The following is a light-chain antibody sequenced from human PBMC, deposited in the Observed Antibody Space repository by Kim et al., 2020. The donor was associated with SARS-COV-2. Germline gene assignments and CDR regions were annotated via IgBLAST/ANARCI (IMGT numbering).Light chain of an antibody. V-gene: IGLV2-14*03. CDR3: SSYTTSNTVL. Sequence: QSALTQPASVSGSPGQSIAISCTGTSSDIGAYNYVYWYQQHPGKAPKVMMYDVSNRPSGVSNRFSGSKSGTTASLTISGLQADDEADYYCSSYTTSNTVLFGGGTQLTVL. CDR1: SSDIGAYNY. CDR2: DVS. J-gene: IGLJ2*01.